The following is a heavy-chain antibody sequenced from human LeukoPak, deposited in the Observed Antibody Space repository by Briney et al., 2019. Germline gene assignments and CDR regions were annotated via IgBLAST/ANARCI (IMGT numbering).Heavy chain of an antibody. CDR1: GFTFSNYD. Sequence: GGSLRLSCAASGFTFSNYDIHWVRQAPGKGLELVAVISYDGTNKFYAYSVKGRFTISRDNSKNTLYLQMNSLRAEDTVVYYCARDIGEKGYAFDIWGQGTRVTVSS. J-gene: IGHJ3*02. CDR2: ISYDGTNK. CDR3: ARDIGEKGYAFDI. V-gene: IGHV3-30*03.